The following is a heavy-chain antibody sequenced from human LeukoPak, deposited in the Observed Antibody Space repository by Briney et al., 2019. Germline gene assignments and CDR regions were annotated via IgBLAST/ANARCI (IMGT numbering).Heavy chain of an antibody. V-gene: IGHV3-7*03. Sequence: GGSLRLSCAASGFTFTTYWMSWVRQAPGKGLEWEANIKQDGTEKYYVDSVKGRFTISRDNAKNSLFLQMNSLRAEDTAVYYCARVLRYCSGGNCYSGGLGYMDVWGKGTTVTISS. CDR1: GFTFTTYW. D-gene: IGHD2-15*01. CDR2: IKQDGTEK. CDR3: ARVLRYCSGGNCYSGGLGYMDV. J-gene: IGHJ6*03.